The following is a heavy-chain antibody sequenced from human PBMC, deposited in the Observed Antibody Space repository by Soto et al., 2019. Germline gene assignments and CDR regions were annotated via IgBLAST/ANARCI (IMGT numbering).Heavy chain of an antibody. V-gene: IGHV4-30-4*01. CDR3: ARDRLRNWFDP. CDR2: IYYSGST. CDR1: GGSISSGDYY. Sequence: PSETLSLTCTVSGGSISSGDYYWSWIRQPPGKGLEWIGYIYYSGSTYYNPSLKSRVTISVDTSKNQFSLKPSSVTAADTAVYYCARDRLRNWFDPWGQGTLVTVSS. J-gene: IGHJ5*02.